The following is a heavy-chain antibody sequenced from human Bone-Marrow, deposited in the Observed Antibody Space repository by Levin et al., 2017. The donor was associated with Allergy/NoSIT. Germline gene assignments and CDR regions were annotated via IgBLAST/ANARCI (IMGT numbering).Heavy chain of an antibody. CDR2: IFPGGSDT. CDR3: ARHNNYGFDY. Sequence: KGGESLKISCEASGYSFPNYWIGWVRLMPGKGLEWVAIIFPGGSDTRYNPSFQGQVTISADKSISTAYLQWSSLRASDTAMYYCARHNNYGFDYWGQGTLVTVSS. D-gene: IGHD5-24*01. J-gene: IGHJ4*02. V-gene: IGHV5-51*01. CDR1: GYSFPNYW.